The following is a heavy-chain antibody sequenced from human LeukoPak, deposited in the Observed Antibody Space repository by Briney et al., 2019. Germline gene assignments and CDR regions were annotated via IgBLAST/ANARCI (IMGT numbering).Heavy chain of an antibody. CDR2: IYYSGST. J-gene: IGHJ5*02. D-gene: IGHD6-13*01. CDR3: ARDGSSSWSKVANWFDP. CDR1: GGSISGYY. V-gene: IGHV4-59*13. Sequence: SSETLSLTCTVSGGSISGYYWSWIRQPPGKGLEWIGYIYYSGSTNYNPSLKSRVTISVDTSKNQFSLKLSSVTAADTAVYYCARDGSSSWSKVANWFDPWGQGTLVTVSS.